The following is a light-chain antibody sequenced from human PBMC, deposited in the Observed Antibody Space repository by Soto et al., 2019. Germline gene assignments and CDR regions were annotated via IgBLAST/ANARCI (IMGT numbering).Light chain of an antibody. CDR1: KSVSSSY. CDR2: VAS. J-gene: IGKJ4*01. V-gene: IGKV3-20*01. Sequence: EIVLTQSPGTLSLSPGERATLSCRASKSVSSSYLAWYRQNPGQAPRLLIYVASSRATGIPDRFSGTGSGTDFTLTINRVEPEDFAVYFCQQSTSSVTFGGGTKVEIK. CDR3: QQSTSSVT.